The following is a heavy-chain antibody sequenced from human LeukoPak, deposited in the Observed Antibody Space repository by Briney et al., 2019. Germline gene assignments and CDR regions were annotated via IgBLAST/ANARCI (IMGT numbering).Heavy chain of an antibody. Sequence: ASVKVSCKASGYTFTSYGISWVRQAPGQGLEWMGWINPKSGGTNYAQKLQGRVTMTRDTSINTAYMELSSLTSDDTAMYYCTRDSNNRPCDYWGQGTLVTASS. D-gene: IGHD1/OR15-1a*01. CDR2: INPKSGGT. J-gene: IGHJ4*02. V-gene: IGHV1-2*02. CDR1: GYTFTSYG. CDR3: TRDSNNRPCDY.